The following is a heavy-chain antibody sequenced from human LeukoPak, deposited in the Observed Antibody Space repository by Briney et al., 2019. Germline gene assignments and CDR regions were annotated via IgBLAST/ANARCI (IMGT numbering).Heavy chain of an antibody. CDR2: INHSGST. D-gene: IGHD4-17*01. Sequence: SETLSLTCTVAGGSISSSSYYWGWIRQPPGKGLEWIGEINHSGSTNYNPSLKSRVTISVDTSKNQFSLKLSSVTAADTAVYYCARVGYGDWGPSDVYYYGMDVWGQGTTVTVSS. J-gene: IGHJ6*02. CDR1: GGSISSSSYY. V-gene: IGHV4-39*07. CDR3: ARVGYGDWGPSDVYYYGMDV.